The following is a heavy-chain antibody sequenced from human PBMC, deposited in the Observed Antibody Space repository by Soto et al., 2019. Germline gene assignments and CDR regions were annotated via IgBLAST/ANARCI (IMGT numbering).Heavy chain of an antibody. Sequence: QVQLVQSGAEVKKPGSSVKVSCKASGGTFSSYAISWVRQAPGQGLEWMGGIIPIFGTANSAQKFQGRVTITADESTSTAYMELSSLRSEDTAVYYCARDITWEHHHSWFDPWGQGTLVTVSS. CDR1: GGTFSSYA. J-gene: IGHJ5*02. CDR3: ARDITWEHHHSWFDP. D-gene: IGHD1-26*01. V-gene: IGHV1-69*01. CDR2: IIPIFGTA.